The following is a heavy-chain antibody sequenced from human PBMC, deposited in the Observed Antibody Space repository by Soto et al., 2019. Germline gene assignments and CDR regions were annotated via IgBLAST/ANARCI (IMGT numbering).Heavy chain of an antibody. V-gene: IGHV3-21*01. CDR3: ARVHYYDSSGIYL. CDR1: GFTFSGYS. J-gene: IGHJ4*02. Sequence: GGSLRLSCSASGFTFSGYSMNWVRQAPGKGLEWVSAISSSRSYTYYGESVKGRFTISRDTAKNSLYLQMNSLRPEDTATYYCARVHYYDSSGIYLWGQGTLVTVSS. CDR2: ISSSRSYT. D-gene: IGHD3-22*01.